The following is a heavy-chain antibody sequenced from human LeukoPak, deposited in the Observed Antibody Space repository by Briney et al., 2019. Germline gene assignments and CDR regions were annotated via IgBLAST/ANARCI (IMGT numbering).Heavy chain of an antibody. CDR2: INSDGSYT. V-gene: IGHV3-74*01. J-gene: IGHJ5*02. Sequence: GGSLRLSCVASGFSFSNYWMYWGRQAPGKGLVRVSRINSDGSYTDYADSAKGRFTISRDNAKDTLYLQMNSLRADDTAVYYCARADNWQSGGAWGQGTLVTVSS. D-gene: IGHD1-1*01. CDR1: GFSFSNYW. CDR3: ARADNWQSGGA.